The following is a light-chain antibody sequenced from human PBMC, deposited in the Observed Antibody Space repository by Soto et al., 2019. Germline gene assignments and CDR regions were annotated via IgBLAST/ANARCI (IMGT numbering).Light chain of an antibody. J-gene: IGLJ2*01. CDR1: SSDVGGYNY. Sequence: SVLTQPASVPGSPGQSITISCTGTSSDVGGYNYVSWYQQHPGKAPKLMIYDVINRPSGVSNRFSGSKPGNSASLTISGLQAEGEADYYCSSYTSSSTYVVFGGGTKVTVL. V-gene: IGLV2-14*03. CDR3: SSYTSSSTYVV. CDR2: DVI.